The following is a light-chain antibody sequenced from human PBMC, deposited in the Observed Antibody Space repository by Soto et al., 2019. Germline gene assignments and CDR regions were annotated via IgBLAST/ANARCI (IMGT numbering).Light chain of an antibody. CDR3: QQYGSSPLT. CDR2: GAS. Sequence: EIVLTQSPGTLSLSPGERGTLSCRAGQTISSASLAWYQQKPGQAPRLLIYGASNRASGIPDRFSGSGSGTDSTLTITRLEPEDFAVYYCQQYGSSPLTFGGGTKVEIK. V-gene: IGKV3-20*01. CDR1: QTISSAS. J-gene: IGKJ4*01.